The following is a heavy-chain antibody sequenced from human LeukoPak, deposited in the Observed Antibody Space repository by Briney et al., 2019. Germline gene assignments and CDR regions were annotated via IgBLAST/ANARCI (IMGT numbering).Heavy chain of an antibody. J-gene: IGHJ4*02. Sequence: PGGPLSFSCPALGFRSSDYWRAWFRKPPGKGPRWVSYIDNDGRGTGYADSVKGRFTVSRDNAKNTLYLQMTSLRVDDTAMYYCARGVEAAGTDYWGQGTLVTVSS. V-gene: IGHV3-74*01. CDR2: IDNDGRGT. D-gene: IGHD6-13*01. CDR3: ARGVEAAGTDY. CDR1: GFRSSDYW.